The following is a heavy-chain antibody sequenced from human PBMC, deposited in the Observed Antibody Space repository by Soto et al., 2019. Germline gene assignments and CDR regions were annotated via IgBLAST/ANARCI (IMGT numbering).Heavy chain of an antibody. Sequence: PETLSLTCAVSGGSISTNDWWTWVRQPPGKGLEWIGDIHHTGSTTNYSPSLQSRVTVSIDKSENQFSLRLTSVTAADTAVYYCATRDCTNNVCHFPWGQGTLLTVSS. CDR1: GGSISTNDW. D-gene: IGHD2-8*01. J-gene: IGHJ5*02. CDR3: ATRDCTNNVCHFP. V-gene: IGHV4-4*03. CDR2: IHHTGSTT.